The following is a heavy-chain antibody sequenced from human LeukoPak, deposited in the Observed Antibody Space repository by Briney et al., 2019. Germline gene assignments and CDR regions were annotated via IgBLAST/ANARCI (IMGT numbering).Heavy chain of an antibody. CDR2: INSDGSST. J-gene: IGHJ4*02. CDR3: ARDPGPDSSGYSGY. D-gene: IGHD3-22*01. Sequence: GGSLRLSCAASGFTFSRYWMHWVRQAPGKGLVWVSHINSDGSSTNYADSVKGRFTISRDNAKNTLYLQMNSLRGEDTAVYYCARDPGPDSSGYSGYWGQGTLVTVPS. CDR1: GFTFSRYW. V-gene: IGHV3-74*01.